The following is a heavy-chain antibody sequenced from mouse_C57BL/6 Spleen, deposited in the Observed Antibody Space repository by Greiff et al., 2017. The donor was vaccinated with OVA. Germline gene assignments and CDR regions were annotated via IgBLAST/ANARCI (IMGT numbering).Heavy chain of an antibody. CDR3: ARVGTLYAMDD. CDR1: GFTFSSYA. V-gene: IGHV5-4*03. CDR2: LSAGGSYT. Sequence: EVKLQESGGGLVKPGGSLKLSCAASGFTFSSYAMSWVRQTPEKRLEWVATLSAGGSYTYYPDNGKGRVTSSRDNAKNNLYLQRSHLKAEDTAMYYCARVGTLYAMDDWGQGTSVTVSS. J-gene: IGHJ4*01. D-gene: IGHD4-1*01.